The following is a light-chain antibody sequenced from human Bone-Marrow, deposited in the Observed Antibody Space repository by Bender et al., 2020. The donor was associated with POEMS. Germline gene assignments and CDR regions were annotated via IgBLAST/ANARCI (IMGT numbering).Light chain of an antibody. CDR2: GNY. CDR1: RSNIGAGYP. Sequence: QPVLTQPPSVSGAPGQRVTIPCTGSRSNIGAGYPVHWYQQLPGKAPKLLIFGNYNRPSGVPDRFSGSKSGNTASLTISGLQSDDEADYYCCSYSRGFRFVFGGGTKLTVL. J-gene: IGLJ2*01. V-gene: IGLV1-40*01. CDR3: CSYSRGFRFV.